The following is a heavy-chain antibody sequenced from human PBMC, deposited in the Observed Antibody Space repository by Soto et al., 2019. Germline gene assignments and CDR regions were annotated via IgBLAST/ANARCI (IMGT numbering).Heavy chain of an antibody. CDR1: SGSISSGSYY. V-gene: IGHV4-31*03. Sequence: QVQLQESGRGLVKPSQTLSLTCTVSSGSISSGSYYWSWIRQHPGKGLEWIGYIYYSGSTYYNPSLKSRVTISVDTSKNQSSLKLSSVTAADTAVYFCARDSNWNPGGFDYWGQGTLVTVSS. CDR2: IYYSGST. J-gene: IGHJ4*02. D-gene: IGHD1-1*01. CDR3: ARDSNWNPGGFDY.